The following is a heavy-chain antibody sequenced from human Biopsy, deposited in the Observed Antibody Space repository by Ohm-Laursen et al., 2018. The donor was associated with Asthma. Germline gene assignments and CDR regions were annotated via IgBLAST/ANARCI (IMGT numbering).Heavy chain of an antibody. V-gene: IGHV3-33*01. J-gene: IGHJ6*02. CDR3: ARMITIFGVVSRGMDV. CDR1: GFTFSSYG. Sequence: SLRLSCAASGFTFSSYGMHWVRQAPGKGLEWVAVIWYDGSNKYYADSVKGRFTISSDNSNNTLYLQMNSLRDEDTAVYYCARMITIFGVVSRGMDVWGQGTTVTVSS. CDR2: IWYDGSNK. D-gene: IGHD3-3*01.